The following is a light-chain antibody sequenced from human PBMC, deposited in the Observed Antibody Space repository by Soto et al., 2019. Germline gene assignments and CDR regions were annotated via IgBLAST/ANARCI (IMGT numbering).Light chain of an antibody. CDR2: GAS. J-gene: IGKJ4*01. Sequence: EIVLTQSPGTLSLSPGERATLSWRGSQSVSSSYLAWYQQKPGQAPRLLIYGASSRATGIPDRFSGSGSGTDFTLTISRLEPEDFAVYYCQQYGSSPLTFGGGTKVDIK. CDR1: QSVSSSY. V-gene: IGKV3-20*01. CDR3: QQYGSSPLT.